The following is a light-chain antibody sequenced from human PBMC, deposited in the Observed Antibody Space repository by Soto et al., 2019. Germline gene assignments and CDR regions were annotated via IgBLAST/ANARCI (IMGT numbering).Light chain of an antibody. J-gene: IGKJ4*01. CDR1: QSITTY. V-gene: IGKV1-39*01. Sequence: DIQMTQSPSSVSASVGDRVTITCRASQSITTYLNWYQQKPGKAPNLLIYAASTSQSGVPSRFTGSGYGTEFTLTISSLQPEDFATYFCQQSYNVPRTFGGGTKVDIK. CDR2: AAS. CDR3: QQSYNVPRT.